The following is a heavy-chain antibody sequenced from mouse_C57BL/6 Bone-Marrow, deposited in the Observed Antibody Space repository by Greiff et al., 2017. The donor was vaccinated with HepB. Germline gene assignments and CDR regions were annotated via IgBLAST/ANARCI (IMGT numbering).Heavy chain of an antibody. CDR2: IYPGSGST. CDR3: EREEGEKRYWYAMDY. V-gene: IGHV1-55*01. Sequence: QVQLKQPGAELVKPGASVKMSCKASGYTFTSYWITWVKQRPGQGLEWIGDIYPGSGSTNYNEKFKSKATLTVDTSSSTAYMQLSSLTSEDAAVYNCEREEGEKRYWYAMDYWGQGTSVTVSS. J-gene: IGHJ4*01. D-gene: IGHD1-1*01. CDR1: GYTFTSYW.